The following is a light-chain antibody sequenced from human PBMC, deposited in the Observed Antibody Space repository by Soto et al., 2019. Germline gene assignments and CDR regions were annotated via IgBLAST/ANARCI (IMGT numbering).Light chain of an antibody. CDR2: EGS. CDR1: LSDVDTYSF. J-gene: IGLJ3*02. V-gene: IGLV2-23*01. Sequence: QSALTQPASVSGSPGQSIAISCTGILSDVDTYSFVSWYQHHPGTAPQLMIFEGSKRPSGVSDRFSGSRSGKTASLTISGLQVEDEADYYSCSYTRGCVVFGGGTKVNAL. CDR3: CSYTRGCVV.